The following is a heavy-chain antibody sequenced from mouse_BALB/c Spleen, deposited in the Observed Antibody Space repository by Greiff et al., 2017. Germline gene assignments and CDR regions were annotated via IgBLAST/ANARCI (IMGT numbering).Heavy chain of an antibody. CDR3: ARIGGLRTHWYFDV. J-gene: IGHJ1*01. Sequence: VQLQQSGPGLVQPSQSLSITCTVSGFSLTSYGVHWVRQSPGKGLEWLGVIWSGGSTDYNAAFISRLSISKDNSKSQVFFKMNSLQANDTAIYYCARIGGLRTHWYFDVWGAGTTVTVSS. V-gene: IGHV2-2*02. D-gene: IGHD2-4*01. CDR1: GFSLTSYG. CDR2: IWSGGST.